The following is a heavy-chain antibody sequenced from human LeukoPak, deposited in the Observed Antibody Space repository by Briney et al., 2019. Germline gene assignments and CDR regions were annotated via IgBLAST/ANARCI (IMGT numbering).Heavy chain of an antibody. CDR3: ARDSRSAWYGHLDH. Sequence: GASVKVSCKASGYTFTTYVISWVRQAPGQGLEWMGWINAYSDNMNYAPKLQDRVTLTTDTSTSTVYMELRSLRSDDTAVYYCARDSRSAWYGHLDHWGQGTLVTVSS. D-gene: IGHD6-13*01. V-gene: IGHV1-18*01. CDR1: GYTFTTYV. J-gene: IGHJ4*02. CDR2: INAYSDNM.